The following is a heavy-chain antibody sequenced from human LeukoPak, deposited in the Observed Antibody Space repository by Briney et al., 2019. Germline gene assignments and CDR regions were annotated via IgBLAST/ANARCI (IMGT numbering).Heavy chain of an antibody. CDR1: GFTFSSYW. V-gene: IGHV3-74*01. J-gene: IGHJ5*02. Sequence: GGSLRLSCLASGFTFSSYWMHWVRQAPGKGLVWVSRINSDGSSTNYADSVKGRFTISRDNSKNTLYLQMNSLRAEDTAVYYCAKEGYCSGGSCYEGWFDPWGQGTLVTVSS. CDR2: INSDGSST. D-gene: IGHD2-15*01. CDR3: AKEGYCSGGSCYEGWFDP.